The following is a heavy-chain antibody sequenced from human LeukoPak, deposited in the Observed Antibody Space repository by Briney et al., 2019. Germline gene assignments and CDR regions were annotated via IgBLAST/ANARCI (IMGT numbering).Heavy chain of an antibody. CDR2: IYYSGST. J-gene: IGHJ4*02. D-gene: IGHD2-15*01. V-gene: IGHV4-31*03. CDR1: GGSISSGGSY. Sequence: SETLSLTCTVSGGSISSGGSYWSWIRQHPGKGLEWIGYIYYSGSTYYNPSLKSRVTISVDTSKNQFSLKLSSVTAADTAVYYCARVYCSGGSCYSVQEADTFDYWGQGTLVTVS. CDR3: ARVYCSGGSCYSVQEADTFDY.